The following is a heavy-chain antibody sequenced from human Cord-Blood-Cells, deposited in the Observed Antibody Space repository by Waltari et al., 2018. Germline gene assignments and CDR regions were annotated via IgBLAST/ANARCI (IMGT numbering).Heavy chain of an antibody. CDR3: AASSSPGYFDY. CDR2: SNHSGST. J-gene: IGHJ4*02. V-gene: IGHV4-34*01. Sequence: QVQLQQWGAGLLKPSETLSLTSAVYGGSFSVYYWRWLRQPPGKWLEWIGESNHSGSTNYNPSLKSRVTISVDTSKNQFSLKLSSVTAADTAVYYCAASSSPGYFDYWGQGTLVTVSS. CDR1: GGSFSVYY. D-gene: IGHD6-6*01.